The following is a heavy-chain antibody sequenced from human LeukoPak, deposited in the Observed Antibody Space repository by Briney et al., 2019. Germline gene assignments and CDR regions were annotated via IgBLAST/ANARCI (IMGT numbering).Heavy chain of an antibody. J-gene: IGHJ4*02. Sequence: PSETLSLTCAVYGGSFSGYYWSWFRKPPGKGLEGIGEINHSGSTNYNPSLKSRVTISVDTSKNQFSLKLSSVTAADTAVYYCARGNDYGDYVYFDYWGQGTLVTVSS. CDR2: INHSGST. CDR3: ARGNDYGDYVYFDY. CDR1: GGSFSGYY. V-gene: IGHV4-34*01. D-gene: IGHD4-17*01.